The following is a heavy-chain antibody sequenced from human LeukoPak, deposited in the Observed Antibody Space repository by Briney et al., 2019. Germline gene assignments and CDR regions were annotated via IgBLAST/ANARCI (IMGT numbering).Heavy chain of an antibody. CDR2: VYHSGST. Sequence: SETLSLTCTVSGVSISSGDYYWSWIRQPPGTVLEWIGYVYHSGSTYYSPPLRNRVTLSVDTSKNQFSLKLSSVTAADTAVYYCARAHGSPSVRLFDSWGQGTLVTVSS. CDR1: GVSISSGDYY. V-gene: IGHV4-30-4*01. D-gene: IGHD3-10*01. J-gene: IGHJ4*02. CDR3: ARAHGSPSVRLFDS.